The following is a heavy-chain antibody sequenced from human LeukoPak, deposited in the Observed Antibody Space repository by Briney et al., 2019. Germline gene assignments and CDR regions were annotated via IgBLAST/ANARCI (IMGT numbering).Heavy chain of an antibody. D-gene: IGHD3-3*01. CDR1: GFTVSSNY. V-gene: IGHV4-59*02. CDR3: ARGGGPRYFDY. CDR2: IYYSGNT. J-gene: IGHJ4*02. Sequence: PGGSLRLSYAASGFTVSSNYMSWIRQPPGRGLEWIGYIYYSGNTNYNPSLKSRVTLSVDTSKDQFSLKLSSVTAADTAVYYCARGGGPRYFDYWGQGTLVTVSS.